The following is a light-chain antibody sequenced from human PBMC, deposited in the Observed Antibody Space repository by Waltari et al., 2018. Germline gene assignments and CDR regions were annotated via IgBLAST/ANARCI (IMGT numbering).Light chain of an antibody. V-gene: IGLV1-44*01. CDR3: AAWDDSLNGYV. CDR2: TNN. Sequence: QSVLTQPPSASGTPGQRVTISCSGSSSNIGSNSVNWYQQLPGTAPKLLIYTNNQRPAGVPDRFSGSKSATSASLGISGLQSEDEADYYWAAWDDSLNGYVFGTGTKVTVL. CDR1: SSNIGSNS. J-gene: IGLJ1*01.